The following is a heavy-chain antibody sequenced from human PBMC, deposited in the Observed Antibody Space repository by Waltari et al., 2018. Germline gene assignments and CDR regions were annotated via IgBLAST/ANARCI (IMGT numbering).Heavy chain of an antibody. Sequence: QLQLQESGPGLVKPSETLSLTCTVSGGSISSSSYYWGWIRQPHGTGREWIGSIYYSGSTYYNPSLKSRVTISVDTSKNQFSLKLSSVTAADTAVYYCARHPFRYSSSWTYYYYGMDVWGQGTTVTVSS. CDR1: GGSISSSSYY. J-gene: IGHJ6*02. CDR3: ARHPFRYSSSWTYYYYGMDV. D-gene: IGHD6-6*01. CDR2: IYYSGST. V-gene: IGHV4-39*01.